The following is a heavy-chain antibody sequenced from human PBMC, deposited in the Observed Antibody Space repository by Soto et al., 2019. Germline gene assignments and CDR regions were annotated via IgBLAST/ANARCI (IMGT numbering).Heavy chain of an antibody. Sequence: ASVKVSCKASGYIFSSFYINWVRQAPGQGLEWMGWTSGYSGNSKYAQKFQGRVTMTTDTSTNTGYMEMRSLTSDDTAVYYCARDIFGHVDAFDLWGQGTMVTVSS. CDR3: ARDIFGHVDAFDL. J-gene: IGHJ3*01. CDR1: GYIFSSFY. CDR2: TSGYSGNS. V-gene: IGHV1-18*01. D-gene: IGHD3-3*02.